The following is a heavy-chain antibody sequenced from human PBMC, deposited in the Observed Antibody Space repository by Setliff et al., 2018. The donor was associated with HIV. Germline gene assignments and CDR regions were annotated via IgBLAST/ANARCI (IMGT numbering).Heavy chain of an antibody. CDR3: VWVSALFASGSYYNPYFDL. V-gene: IGHV1-2*06. CDR1: GYSFTDYF. CDR2: VNPNTGNT. Sequence: ASVKVSCKASGYSFTDYFMHWVRQAPGQGLEWMGRVNPNTGNTNFAQMFQDRVTMTRDMSIATAYMELKRLKSDDTAVYYCVWVSALFASGSYYNPYFDLWGQGTLVTVSS. D-gene: IGHD3-10*01. J-gene: IGHJ4*02.